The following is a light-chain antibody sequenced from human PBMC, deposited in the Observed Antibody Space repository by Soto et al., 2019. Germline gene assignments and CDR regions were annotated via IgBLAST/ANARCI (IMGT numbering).Light chain of an antibody. CDR3: QQYGSSPFT. CDR1: QSVSSNY. CDR2: GAS. J-gene: IGKJ3*01. V-gene: IGKV3-20*01. Sequence: EIVLTQSPGTLSLSPGERATLSCSASQSVSSNYLTWYQQKPGQAPRLLIYGASSRATGIPDRFSGGGSETYFTVTSSRLEPEDFAVDYCQQYGSSPFTFGPGTKVDIK.